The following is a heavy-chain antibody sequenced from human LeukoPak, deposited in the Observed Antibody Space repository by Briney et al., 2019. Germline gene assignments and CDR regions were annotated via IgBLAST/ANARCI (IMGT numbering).Heavy chain of an antibody. CDR3: ARAVHDYGFDY. D-gene: IGHD4-17*01. V-gene: IGHV3-21*01. J-gene: IGHJ4*02. CDR1: GFTFSSYS. Sequence: GGSLRLSCAASGFTFSSYSMDWVRQAPGKGLEWVSSISGSSSYIYYADSVKGRFTISRDNAKNSLYLQMNSLRAEDTAVYHCARAVHDYGFDYWGQGTLVTVSS. CDR2: ISGSSSYI.